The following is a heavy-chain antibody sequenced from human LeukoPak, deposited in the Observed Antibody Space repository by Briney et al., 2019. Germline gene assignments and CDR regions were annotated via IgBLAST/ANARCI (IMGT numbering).Heavy chain of an antibody. CDR1: GFTFSSYE. D-gene: IGHD3-10*01. V-gene: IGHV3-21*01. Sequence: GGSLRLSCAASGFTFSSYEMNWVRQAPGKGLEWVSSISRNSTYIFYGVSVKGRFTISRDNAKNSLYLQMNTLRAEDTAVYYCATYCGSRSLGLHYYSMDVWGKGTTVTVSS. J-gene: IGHJ6*03. CDR3: ATYCGSRSLGLHYYSMDV. CDR2: ISRNSTYI.